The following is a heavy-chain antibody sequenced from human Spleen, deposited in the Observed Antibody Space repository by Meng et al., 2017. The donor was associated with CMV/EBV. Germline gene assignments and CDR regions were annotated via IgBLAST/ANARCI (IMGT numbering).Heavy chain of an antibody. CDR2: IIPILDIA. D-gene: IGHD6-19*01. CDR3: ARVIAVAGNWFDP. Sequence: CKASGGTFSSYAIGWVRQAPGQGLEWMGGIIPILDIANYAQKFQGRVTITADKSTSAAFMELSSLRSEDTAVYYCARVIAVAGNWFDPWGQGTLVTVSS. J-gene: IGHJ5*02. CDR1: GGTFSSYA. V-gene: IGHV1-69*10.